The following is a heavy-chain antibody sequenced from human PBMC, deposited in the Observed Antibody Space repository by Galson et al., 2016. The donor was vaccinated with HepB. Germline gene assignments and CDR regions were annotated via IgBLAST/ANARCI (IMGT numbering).Heavy chain of an antibody. Sequence: SLRLSCAASGFTFGRYAMSWVRQAPGKGLEWVSAISGDGGSTYYAGSVQGRFTSSRDRSTNAMCLQMNSLRTDDTAVYYCARFTQEWLDRVYYFDYWGQGTLVTVSS. D-gene: IGHD6-19*01. J-gene: IGHJ4*02. CDR2: ISGDGGST. CDR3: ARFTQEWLDRVYYFDY. CDR1: GFTFGRYA. V-gene: IGHV3-23*01.